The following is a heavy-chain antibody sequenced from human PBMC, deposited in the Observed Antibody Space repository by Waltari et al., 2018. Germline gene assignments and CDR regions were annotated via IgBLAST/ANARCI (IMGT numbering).Heavy chain of an antibody. CDR2: INSDGSTT. CDR1: GSTFSISC. V-gene: IGHV3-74*01. Sequence: EVQLVESGGGLAQPGGSLRLSCVASGSTFSISCMPWVRQAPGKGLVWVSRINSDGSTTNYADSVKGRFTISRDNAKNTLYLQMNSLRAEDTAVYYCAKGGGWLQDYWGQGTLVTVSS. J-gene: IGHJ4*02. D-gene: IGHD5-12*01. CDR3: AKGGGWLQDY.